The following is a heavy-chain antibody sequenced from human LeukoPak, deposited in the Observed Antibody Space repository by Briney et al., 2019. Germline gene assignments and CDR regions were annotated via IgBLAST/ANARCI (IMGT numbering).Heavy chain of an antibody. CDR1: GYTFTNYG. J-gene: IGHJ2*01. Sequence: ASVKVSCKASGYTFTNYGLTWVRQAPRQGLEWMGWISVYNDKSNYAQKFQGRVTMTADTSTRTAYLELRSLRSDDTAVYYCARTVAGGGYWYFDLWGRGTLVTVSS. D-gene: IGHD6-19*01. CDR3: ARTVAGGGYWYFDL. V-gene: IGHV1-18*01. CDR2: ISVYNDKS.